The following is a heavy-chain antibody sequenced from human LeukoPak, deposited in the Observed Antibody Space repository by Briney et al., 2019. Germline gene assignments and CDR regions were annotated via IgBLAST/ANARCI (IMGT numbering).Heavy chain of an antibody. CDR3: ARLGGYNAPFRD. Sequence: SETLSLTCSVSGGSINSYYWSWIRQPPGKGLEWIGYIYSSGSTNYNPSLKSRVTISVDTSKNQFSLKLISVTAADTAVYYCARLGGYNAPFRDWGHGTLVTVSS. J-gene: IGHJ4*01. D-gene: IGHD5-24*01. V-gene: IGHV4-4*09. CDR2: IYSSGST. CDR1: GGSINSYY.